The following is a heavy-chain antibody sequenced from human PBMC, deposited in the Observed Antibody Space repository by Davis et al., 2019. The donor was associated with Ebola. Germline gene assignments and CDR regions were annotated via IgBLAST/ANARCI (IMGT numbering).Heavy chain of an antibody. D-gene: IGHD6-19*01. V-gene: IGHV1-69*04. CDR3: ARTTRGSGWFIDY. CDR1: GGTFSSYA. J-gene: IGHJ4*02. Sequence: AASVKVSCKASGGTFSSYAISWVRQAPGQGLEWMGRIIPILGIANYAQKFQGRVTITADKSTSTAYMELSSLRSEDTAVFYCARTTRGSGWFIDYWGQGTLVVVSS. CDR2: IIPILGIA.